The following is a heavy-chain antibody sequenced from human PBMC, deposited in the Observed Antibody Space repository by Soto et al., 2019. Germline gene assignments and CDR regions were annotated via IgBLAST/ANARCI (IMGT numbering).Heavy chain of an antibody. CDR2: ISGSGGST. Sequence: GGSLRLSCAASGFTFSSYAMSWVRQAPGKGLEWVSAISGSGGSTYYADSVKGRFTISRDNSKNTLYLQMNSLRAEDTDVYYCAKDTSSGSYFDYWGQGALVTVSS. CDR1: GFTFSSYA. V-gene: IGHV3-23*01. CDR3: AKDTSSGSYFDY. D-gene: IGHD1-26*01. J-gene: IGHJ4*02.